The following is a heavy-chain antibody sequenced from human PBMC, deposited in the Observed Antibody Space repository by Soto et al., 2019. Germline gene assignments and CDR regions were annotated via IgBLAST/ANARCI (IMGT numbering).Heavy chain of an antibody. D-gene: IGHD3-10*01. CDR2: IYITGLT. Sequence: QPQLQESGPGLLKPSQTLSLTCTVSGGSITTDGYSWSWIRQSPGKGLEWIGYIYITGLTYYDPSLKSRATISLDRPMNQFSLDLTSVTAADTAVYYCARGSSSGLDWGQGKLVTVSS. J-gene: IGHJ4*02. CDR3: ARGSSSGLD. V-gene: IGHV4-30-2*06. CDR1: GGSITTDGYS.